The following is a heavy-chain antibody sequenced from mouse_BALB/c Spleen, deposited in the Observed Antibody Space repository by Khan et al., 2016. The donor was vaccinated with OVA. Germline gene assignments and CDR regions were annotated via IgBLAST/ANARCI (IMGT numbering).Heavy chain of an antibody. Sequence: VQLQESGPGLVAPSQSLSITCTVSGFSLTSYGVHWVRQPPGKGLEWLGVIWAGGSTNYNSALMSRLSISKDNSKSQVFLKMNSLQIDDTAIYYCARSYDYDVGGFAYWGQGTLVTVSA. V-gene: IGHV2-9*02. CDR2: IWAGGST. D-gene: IGHD2-4*01. CDR1: GFSLTSYG. CDR3: ARSYDYDVGGFAY. J-gene: IGHJ3*01.